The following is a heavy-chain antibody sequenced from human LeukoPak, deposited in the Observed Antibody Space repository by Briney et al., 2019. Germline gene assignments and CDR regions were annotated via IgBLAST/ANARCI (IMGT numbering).Heavy chain of an antibody. CDR3: ARGGEVVIRNWFDS. V-gene: IGHV4-34*01. Sequence: PSETLSLTCAVYGVSFSGYYWSCIREPPGKGLEWIGEIHHSGSTNYNPSLQSRVTISVDTSKNQFSLKLSSVTAAYTAVYYCARGGEVVIRNWFDSWSQGTLVTVS. D-gene: IGHD3-22*01. CDR2: IHHSGST. CDR1: GVSFSGYY. J-gene: IGHJ5*01.